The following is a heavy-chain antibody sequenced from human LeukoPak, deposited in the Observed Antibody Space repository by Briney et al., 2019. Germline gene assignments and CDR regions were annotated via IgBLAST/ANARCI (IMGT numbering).Heavy chain of an antibody. Sequence: SVKVSCKASGGTFSSYAISWVRQAPGQGLEWMGGIIPILGIANYAQKFQGRVTITRDTSASTAYVELSSLRSEDTAVYYCARDQSRGYSYGPDYYYGKDVWGQGTTVTVSS. J-gene: IGHJ6*02. V-gene: IGHV1-69*04. CDR1: GGTFSSYA. CDR3: ARDQSRGYSYGPDYYYGKDV. CDR2: IIPILGIA. D-gene: IGHD5-18*01.